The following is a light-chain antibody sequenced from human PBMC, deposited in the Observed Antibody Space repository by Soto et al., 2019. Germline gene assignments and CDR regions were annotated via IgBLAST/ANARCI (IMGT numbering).Light chain of an antibody. CDR1: QSISDW. Sequence: DIQMTQCPSTLSASVGDGVTITCRASQSISDWLAWYQQKPGQAPKLLIYKASSLESGVPSRFSGSGSGTEFTLTISSLQPDDVATYYCQQYSSYYMYTFGQGTKVDIK. CDR2: KAS. CDR3: QQYSSYYMYT. J-gene: IGKJ2*01. V-gene: IGKV1-5*03.